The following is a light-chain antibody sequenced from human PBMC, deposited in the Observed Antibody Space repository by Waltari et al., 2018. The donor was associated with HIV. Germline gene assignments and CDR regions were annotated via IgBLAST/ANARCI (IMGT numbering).Light chain of an antibody. CDR1: SSDIGAYDA. CDR3: SSYGDNIRVL. CDR2: EVS. J-gene: IGLJ2*01. V-gene: IGLV2-8*01. Sequence: QAALTQPPSASGSLGQSVTIPCTGSSSDIGAYDAVSWFQQHPNNAPKLLLYEVSKRPSVVPDRFSGSRSGETAFLSVSGLQPDDTAAYFCSSYGDNIRVLFGGGTNLTVL.